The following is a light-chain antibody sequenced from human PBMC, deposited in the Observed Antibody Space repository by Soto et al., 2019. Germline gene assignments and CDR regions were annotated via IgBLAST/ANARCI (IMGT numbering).Light chain of an antibody. V-gene: IGKV2-30*01. CDR3: MQGTHWPWT. J-gene: IGKJ1*01. Sequence: DVVKIQSPLSLPVTLGQPASISCRSSQSLLTTDGNTYLNWFQQRPGQSPRRLIYKVSNRDSGVPDRFSGSGSGTDFTLKFSRVEAEDVGVYYCMQGTHWPWTFGQGTKVEIK. CDR2: KVS. CDR1: QSLLTTDGNTY.